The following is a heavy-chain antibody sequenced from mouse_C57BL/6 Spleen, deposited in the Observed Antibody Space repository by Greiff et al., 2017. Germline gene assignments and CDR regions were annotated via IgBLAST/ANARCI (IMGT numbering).Heavy chain of an antibody. D-gene: IGHD3-2*02. CDR2: INPSNGGT. CDR1: GYTFTSYW. J-gene: IGHJ3*01. V-gene: IGHV1-53*01. CDR3: ALGGKRTAQAVAD. Sequence: QVQLQQPGTELVKPGASVKLSCKASGYTFTSYWMHWVKQRPGQGLEWIGNINPSNGGTNYNEKFKSKATLTVDKSSSTAYMQLSSLTSEGSAVYYWALGGKRTAQAVADWGQGTLVTVSA.